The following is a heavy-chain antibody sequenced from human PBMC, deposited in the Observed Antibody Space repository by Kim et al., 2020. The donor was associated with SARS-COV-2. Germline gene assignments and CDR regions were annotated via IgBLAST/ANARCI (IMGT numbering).Heavy chain of an antibody. CDR2: ISGSGGST. CDR3: AKTMGVEDDILTHSYYYYGMDV. D-gene: IGHD3-9*01. CDR1: GFTFSSYA. J-gene: IGHJ6*02. Sequence: GGSLRLSCAASGFTFSSYAMSWVRQAPGKGLEWVSAISGSGGSTYYADSVKGRFTISRDNSKNTLYLQMNSLRAEDTAVYYCAKTMGVEDDILTHSYYYYGMDVWGQGTTVTVSS. V-gene: IGHV3-23*01.